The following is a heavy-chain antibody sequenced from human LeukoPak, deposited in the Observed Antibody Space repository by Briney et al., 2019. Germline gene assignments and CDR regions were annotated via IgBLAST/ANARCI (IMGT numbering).Heavy chain of an antibody. J-gene: IGHJ4*02. Sequence: GGSLRLSCAASGFTFDDYAMHWVRQAPGKGLEWVSGISWNSGSIGYADSVKGRFTISRDNAKNSLYLQMNSLRAEDTALYYCEKDMYPWGGYAKNYFDYGGQETLVTVPS. V-gene: IGHV3-9*01. D-gene: IGHD3-3*01. CDR1: GFTFDDYA. CDR3: EKDMYPWGGYAKNYFDY. CDR2: ISWNSGSI.